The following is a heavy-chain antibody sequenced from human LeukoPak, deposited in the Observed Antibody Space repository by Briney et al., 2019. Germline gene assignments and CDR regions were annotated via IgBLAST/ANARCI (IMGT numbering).Heavy chain of an antibody. Sequence: ASVKVSCKASGYTFTSYYMHWVRQAPGQGLEWMGIINPSGGSTSYAQKFQGRVTTTRDTSTSTVYMELSSLRSEDTAVYYCAIIRFLEWPPSDWGQGTLVTVSS. V-gene: IGHV1-46*01. CDR1: GYTFTSYY. D-gene: IGHD3-3*01. J-gene: IGHJ4*02. CDR2: INPSGGST. CDR3: AIIRFLEWPPSD.